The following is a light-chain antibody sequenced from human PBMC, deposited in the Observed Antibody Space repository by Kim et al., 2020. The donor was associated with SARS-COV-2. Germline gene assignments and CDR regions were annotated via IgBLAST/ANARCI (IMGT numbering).Light chain of an antibody. V-gene: IGLV6-57*04. Sequence: NFMLTQPHSVSESPGKTVTISCTRSGGSIASNYVQWYQQRPGSAPTTVIYEDNQRPSGVPDRFSGSIDSSSNSASLTISGLKTEDEADYYCQSYDYSDYVVFGGGTQLTVL. CDR2: EDN. CDR3: QSYDYSDYVV. J-gene: IGLJ2*01. CDR1: GGSIASNY.